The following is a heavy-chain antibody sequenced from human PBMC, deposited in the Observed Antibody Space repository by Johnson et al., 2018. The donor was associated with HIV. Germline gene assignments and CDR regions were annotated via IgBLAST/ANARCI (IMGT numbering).Heavy chain of an antibody. V-gene: IGHV3-23*04. CDR1: GFTFSSYA. CDR2: ISGRGGST. Sequence: VQLVESGGGLVQPGGSLRLSCGASGFTFSSYAMSWVRQAPGKGLEWVSVISGRGGSTYYADSVKGRFTISRDISQNTLYLQMHSLRAEDTAVYYCSKDRSSGWYPAFDIWGQGTMVTVSS. J-gene: IGHJ3*02. CDR3: SKDRSSGWYPAFDI. D-gene: IGHD6-19*01.